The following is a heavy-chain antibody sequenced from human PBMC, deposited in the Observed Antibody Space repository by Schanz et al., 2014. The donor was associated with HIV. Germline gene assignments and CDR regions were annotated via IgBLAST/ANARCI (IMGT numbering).Heavy chain of an antibody. D-gene: IGHD3-3*01. V-gene: IGHV3-33*08. CDR2: TWYDGSNK. CDR3: ARDWRPNYDFWSGSIGVIGMDV. J-gene: IGHJ6*02. Sequence: VQLVESGGGLIQPGGSLRLSCAASGFTVSSNYMTWVRQAPGKGLEWVAVTWYDGSNKYYADSVKGRFTISRDNSKNTLYLQMNSLRAEDTAVYYCARDWRPNYDFWSGSIGVIGMDVWGQGTTVTVSS. CDR1: GFTVSSNY.